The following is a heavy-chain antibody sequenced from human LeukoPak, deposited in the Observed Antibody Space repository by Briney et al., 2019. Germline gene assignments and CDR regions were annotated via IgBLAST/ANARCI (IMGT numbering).Heavy chain of an antibody. Sequence: GGSLRLSCAASGFTFSSYSMNWVRQAPRKGLEWVSVISGSSSYVYYADSVKGRFIISRDNAKNSLYLQMNSLRAEDTAVYYCAREPPSYFYDSSGLDYWGQGTLVTASS. CDR2: ISGSSSYV. CDR3: AREPPSYFYDSSGLDY. V-gene: IGHV3-21*01. J-gene: IGHJ4*02. CDR1: GFTFSSYS. D-gene: IGHD3-22*01.